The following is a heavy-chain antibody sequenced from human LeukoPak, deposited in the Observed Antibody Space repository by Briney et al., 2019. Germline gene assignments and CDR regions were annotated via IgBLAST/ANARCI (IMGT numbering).Heavy chain of an antibody. CDR3: AKGAAAGRQDPNYNWFDP. V-gene: IGHV3-23*01. Sequence: GGSLRLSCAAAGSTFSSYAMSWVRQAPGKGLEWVSSISGSGGSTFYADSVKGRFTISRDNSKNTLYLQMNSLRAEDTALYYCAKGAAAGRQDPNYNWFDPWGQGTLVTVSS. CDR2: ISGSGGST. CDR1: GSTFSSYA. J-gene: IGHJ5*02. D-gene: IGHD6-13*01.